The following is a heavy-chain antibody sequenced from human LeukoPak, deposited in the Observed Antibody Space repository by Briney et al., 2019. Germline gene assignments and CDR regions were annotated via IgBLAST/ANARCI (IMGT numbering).Heavy chain of an antibody. D-gene: IGHD3-10*02. CDR1: GFSFTTYW. Sequence: GGSLRLSCAASGFSFTTYWMTWVRQAPGKGLQWVANINEDGSVKYYVDSVKGRFTISRDNTKNSLYLQMDTLRAEDTAVYYCAELGITMIGGVWGKGTTVTISS. CDR3: AELGITMIGGV. CDR2: INEDGSVK. J-gene: IGHJ6*04. V-gene: IGHV3-7*01.